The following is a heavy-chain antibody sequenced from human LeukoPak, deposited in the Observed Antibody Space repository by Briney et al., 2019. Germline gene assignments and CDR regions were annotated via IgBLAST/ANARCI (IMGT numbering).Heavy chain of an antibody. Sequence: QPGGSLRLSCAASGFTFSSYAMSWVRQAPGKGLEWVSAISGSGGSTYYADSVKGRFTISRDNSKNTLYLQMNSLRAEDTAVYYCAKGPIVVVTAIDFRFDYWGQGTLVTVSS. V-gene: IGHV3-23*01. CDR2: ISGSGGST. J-gene: IGHJ4*02. CDR3: AKGPIVVVTAIDFRFDY. CDR1: GFTFSSYA. D-gene: IGHD2-21*02.